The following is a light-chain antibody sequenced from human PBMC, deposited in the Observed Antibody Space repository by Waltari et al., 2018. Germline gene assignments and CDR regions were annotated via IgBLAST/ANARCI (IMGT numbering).Light chain of an antibody. CDR1: NTDIGAFNF. Sequence: QSALTQPASVSGTPGESITISCAGTNTDIGAFNFVPWYRQFPGEAPQLIIYDVSHRPSGISDRFSGSKSGNTASLTISGLQAEDDADYYCNSYSSVSTHVFGSGTKVTVL. J-gene: IGLJ1*01. V-gene: IGLV2-14*03. CDR3: NSYSSVSTHV. CDR2: DVS.